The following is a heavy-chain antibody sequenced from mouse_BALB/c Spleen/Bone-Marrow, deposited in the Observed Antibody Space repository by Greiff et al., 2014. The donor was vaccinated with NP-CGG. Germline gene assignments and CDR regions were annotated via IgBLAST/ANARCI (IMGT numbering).Heavy chain of an antibody. CDR2: ISSGSSTI. D-gene: IGHD1-3*01. Sequence: VHLKESGGGLVQPGGSRKLSCTASGFTFSSFGMHWVRQAPEKGLEWVAYISSGSSTIYYADTVKGRFIITRDNPKNTLFLQMTSLRSEDTAMYYCARIKWGSMDDWGQGTSVTVSS. CDR1: GFTFSSFG. V-gene: IGHV5-17*02. J-gene: IGHJ4*01. CDR3: ARIKWGSMDD.